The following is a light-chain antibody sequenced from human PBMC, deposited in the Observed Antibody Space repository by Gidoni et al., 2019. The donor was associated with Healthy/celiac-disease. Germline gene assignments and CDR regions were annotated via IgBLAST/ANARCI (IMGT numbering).Light chain of an antibody. V-gene: IGKV1-39*01. Sequence: DIQMTQSPSSLSASVGDRVTITCRESQSISSYLNWYQQKPGKAPKLLIYAASSLQRGVPSRFSGSGSGTDFTLTISRLQPEDFATYYCQQSYSTPRTFGQGTKVEIK. CDR2: AAS. CDR1: QSISSY. J-gene: IGKJ1*01. CDR3: QQSYSTPRT.